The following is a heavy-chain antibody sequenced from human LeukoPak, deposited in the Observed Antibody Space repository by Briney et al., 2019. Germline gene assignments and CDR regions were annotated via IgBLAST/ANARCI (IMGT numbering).Heavy chain of an antibody. CDR1: GFTFSSYW. V-gene: IGHV3-74*01. J-gene: IGHJ4*02. CDR2: INGDGSST. CDR3: SSTVTAAL. Sequence: PGGSLRLSCAASGFTFSSYWMHWVRQAPGKGLVWVSRINGDGSSTIYADSVKGRFTISRDNAKNTLYLQMNGLRVDDTAVYYCSSTVTAALWGQGTQVTVSS. D-gene: IGHD2-21*02.